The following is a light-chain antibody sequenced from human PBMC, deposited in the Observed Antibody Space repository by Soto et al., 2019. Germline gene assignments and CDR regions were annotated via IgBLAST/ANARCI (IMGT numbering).Light chain of an antibody. CDR2: EVS. CDR1: SSDVGGYNY. V-gene: IGLV2-14*01. J-gene: IGLJ2*01. Sequence: QSALTQPASVSGSPGQSITISCTGTSSDVGGYNYVSWYQQHPGKAPKLMIYEVSDRPSGVSNRFSVSKSGNTASLTSSGLQADDEADYYCSSYTSSSTREFGGGTQVTVL. CDR3: SSYTSSSTRE.